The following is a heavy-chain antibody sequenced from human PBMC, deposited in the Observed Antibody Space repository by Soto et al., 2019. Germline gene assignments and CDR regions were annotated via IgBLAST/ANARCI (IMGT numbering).Heavy chain of an antibody. J-gene: IGHJ3*02. CDR3: ARAARYGDYVLGRIDAFDI. Sequence: SETLSLTCTVSGGSISSSSYYWGWIRQPPGKGLEWIGSIYYSGSTYYNPSLKSRVTISVDTSKNQFSLKLSSVTAADTAVYYCARAARYGDYVLGRIDAFDIWGQGTMVTVSS. V-gene: IGHV4-39*01. D-gene: IGHD4-17*01. CDR1: GGSISSSSYY. CDR2: IYYSGST.